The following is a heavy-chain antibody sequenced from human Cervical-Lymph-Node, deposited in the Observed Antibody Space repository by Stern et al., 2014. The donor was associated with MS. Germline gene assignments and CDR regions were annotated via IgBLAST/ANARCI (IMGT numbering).Heavy chain of an antibody. J-gene: IGHJ4*02. CDR3: ARDYYFDY. Sequence: EVQLVESGGGLVKPGGSLRLSCAASGFTFSSYSMNWVRLAPGKVLEWVSSISSTGRNIYYADSLKGRFTISRDSAKKSLYLQMNSLRAEDTAVYYCARDYYFDYWGQGALVTVSS. V-gene: IGHV3-21*01. CDR1: GFTFSSYS. CDR2: ISSTGRNI.